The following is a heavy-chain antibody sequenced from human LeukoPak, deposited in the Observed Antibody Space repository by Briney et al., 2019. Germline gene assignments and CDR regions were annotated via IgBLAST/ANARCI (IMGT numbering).Heavy chain of an antibody. CDR3: MMSGSYYYYGMDV. V-gene: IGHV3-9*01. Sequence: HPGGSLRLSCAASGFTFDDYAMHWVRQAPGKGLEWVSGISWNSGSIGYADSVKGRFTISRDNAKNSLYLQMNSLRAEDTALYYCMMSGSYYYYGMDVWGQGTTVTVSS. CDR1: GFTFDDYA. CDR2: ISWNSGSI. D-gene: IGHD3-3*01. J-gene: IGHJ6*02.